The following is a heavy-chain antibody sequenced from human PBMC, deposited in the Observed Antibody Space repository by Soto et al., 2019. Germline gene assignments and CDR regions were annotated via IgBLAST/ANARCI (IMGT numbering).Heavy chain of an antibody. CDR3: AKARSSSY. CDR1: GLTISSYA. D-gene: IGHD6-6*01. V-gene: IGHV3-23*01. CDR2: ISGSGGST. Sequence: GGSMRLSSAASGLTISSYAMSWVRQAPGKGLEWVSAISGSGGSTYYADSVKGRFTISRDNSKNTLYLQMNSLRAEDTAVYYCAKARSSSYWGQGTLVTVSS. J-gene: IGHJ4*02.